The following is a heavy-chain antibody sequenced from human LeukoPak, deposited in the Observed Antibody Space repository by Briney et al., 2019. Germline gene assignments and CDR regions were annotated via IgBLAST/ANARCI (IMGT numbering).Heavy chain of an antibody. CDR3: ARDRGYTRTNTGGYPVFDL. CDR2: IHLGGTPT. Sequence: GGSLRLSCETSGFAFSIYRMNWVRQAPGKGLEWVSYIHLGGTPTHYADPVKGRFSISRDNVKNSLYLQMDNLRAEDTAVYYCARDRGYTRTNTGGYPVFDLWGQGTLVTVSS. J-gene: IGHJ4*02. D-gene: IGHD2-8*02. CDR1: GFAFSIYR. V-gene: IGHV3-48*04.